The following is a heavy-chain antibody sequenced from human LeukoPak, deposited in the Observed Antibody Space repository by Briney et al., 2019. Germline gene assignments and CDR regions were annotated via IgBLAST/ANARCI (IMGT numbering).Heavy chain of an antibody. CDR3: ARLSGSYYEADY. D-gene: IGHD1-26*01. J-gene: IGHJ4*02. V-gene: IGHV3-53*01. CDR2: IYSGGST. Sequence: GGSLRLSCAASGFTVGSSYMGWVRQAPGKGLEWVSVIYSGGSTYYADSMKGRFTLSRDNSKNTLYLQMNSLRAEDAAVYYCARLSGSYYEADYWGQGTLVTVSS. CDR1: GFTVGSSY.